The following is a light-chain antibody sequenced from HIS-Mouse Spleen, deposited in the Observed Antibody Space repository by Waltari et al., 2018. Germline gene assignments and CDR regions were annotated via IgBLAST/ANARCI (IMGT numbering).Light chain of an antibody. Sequence: QSALTQPPSVSGSPGQSITIPCTGTISDVGSYNLVSWYQQHPGKAPKLIIYEGSKRPSGVSNRFSGSKSGNTASLTISGLQAEDEADYYCCSYAGSSTWVFGGGTKLTVL. CDR2: EGS. CDR3: CSYAGSSTWV. V-gene: IGLV2-23*01. J-gene: IGLJ3*02. CDR1: ISDVGSYNL.